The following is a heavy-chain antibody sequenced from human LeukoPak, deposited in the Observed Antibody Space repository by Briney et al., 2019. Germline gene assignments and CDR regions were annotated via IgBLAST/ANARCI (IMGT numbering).Heavy chain of an antibody. CDR1: GFTFSKYE. CDR3: ARDSQRWGNFDS. V-gene: IGHV3-48*03. D-gene: IGHD5-24*01. J-gene: IGHJ4*02. Sequence: PGGSLRLSCATSGFTFSKYEMNWVRRAPGKGLEWFSYISSGGSNMYYSDSVKGRFTISRDNAKNSLYLQMNSLRVEDTAVYYCARDSQRWGNFDSWGQGTLVSVSS. CDR2: ISSGGSNM.